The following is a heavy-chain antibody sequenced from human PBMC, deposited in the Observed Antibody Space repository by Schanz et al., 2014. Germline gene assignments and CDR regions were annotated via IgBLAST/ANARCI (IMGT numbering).Heavy chain of an antibody. CDR2: ISYDGRNK. CDR3: ARDRPSGYALDF. CDR1: GFSFSGFG. Sequence: QVQLVESGGGVVQPGRSLRLSCAGSGFSFSGFGMHWVRQAPGKGLEWVAVISYDGRNKYFADSVKGRFTISRDNSKNTLFLQVNSLRAEDTAVYYCARDRPSGYALDFWGQGTLVTVSS. V-gene: IGHV3-30*03. D-gene: IGHD5-12*01. J-gene: IGHJ4*02.